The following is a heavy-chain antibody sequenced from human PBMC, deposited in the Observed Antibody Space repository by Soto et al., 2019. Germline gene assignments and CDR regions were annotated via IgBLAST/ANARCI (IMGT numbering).Heavy chain of an antibody. Sequence: SETLSLTCTVSGGSISSGGYYWSWILQHPGKGLEWIGYIYYSGSTYYNPSLKSRVTISVDTSKNQFSLKLSSVTAADTAVYYCARYCSGGSCPYYFDYWGQGTLVTVSS. V-gene: IGHV4-31*03. D-gene: IGHD2-15*01. CDR3: ARYCSGGSCPYYFDY. CDR1: GGSISSGGYY. CDR2: IYYSGST. J-gene: IGHJ4*02.